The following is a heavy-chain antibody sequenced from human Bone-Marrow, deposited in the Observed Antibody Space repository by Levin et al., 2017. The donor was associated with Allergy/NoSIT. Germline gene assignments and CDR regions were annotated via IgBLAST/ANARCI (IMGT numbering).Heavy chain of an antibody. V-gene: IGHV3-48*02. J-gene: IGHJ3*02. CDR3: ARGGTTTGNI. CDR1: GFSFSSYS. CDR2: ISSSSNTI. Sequence: PGGSLRLSCAASGFSFSSYSMNWVRQAPGKGLEWVSYISSSSNTIYNADSVKGRFTIARNTAKNSLYPQMNRLTDDETAGYYCARGGTTTGNIWGQGTMVTVSS. D-gene: IGHD2-2*01.